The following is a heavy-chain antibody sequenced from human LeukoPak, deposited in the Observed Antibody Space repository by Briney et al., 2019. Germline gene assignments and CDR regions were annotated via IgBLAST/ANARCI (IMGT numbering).Heavy chain of an antibody. Sequence: ASVTVSCKASGYTFTVYYMHWVRQAPGQGLEWMGWINPNSGDTNYAQKFQGRVTMTRDTSISTAYMELSRLRSDDTAVYYCARADSGDFDYWGQGTLVTVSS. J-gene: IGHJ4*02. D-gene: IGHD2-15*01. CDR2: INPNSGDT. V-gene: IGHV1-2*02. CDR1: GYTFTVYY. CDR3: ARADSGDFDY.